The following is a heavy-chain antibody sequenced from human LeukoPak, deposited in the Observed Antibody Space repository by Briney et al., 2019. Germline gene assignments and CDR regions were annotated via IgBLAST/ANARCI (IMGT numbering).Heavy chain of an antibody. V-gene: IGHV4-39*07. CDR2: IYYSGST. J-gene: IGHJ6*03. Sequence: SETLSLTCTVSGGSISSSSYYWGWIRQPPGKGLEWIGSIYYSGSTYYSPSLKSRVTISVDTSKNQFSLKLSSVTAADTAVYYCAREYYDILTGPSKIDYYYYMDVWGKGTTVTISS. D-gene: IGHD3-9*01. CDR1: GGSISSSSYY. CDR3: AREYYDILTGPSKIDYYYYMDV.